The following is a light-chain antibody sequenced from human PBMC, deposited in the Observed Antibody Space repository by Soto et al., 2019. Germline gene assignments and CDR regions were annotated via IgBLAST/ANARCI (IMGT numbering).Light chain of an antibody. Sequence: QSALTQPPSASGSPGQSVSISCTGSSSDVGNSYYVSWYQQHPGKAPKLMIYEVTKRPSGVPDRFSASKSGNTASLTVSGLRAEDEADYYCSSYAGSNNLLFGTGTKLTVL. CDR2: EVT. V-gene: IGLV2-8*01. J-gene: IGLJ1*01. CDR3: SSYAGSNNLL. CDR1: SSDVGNSYY.